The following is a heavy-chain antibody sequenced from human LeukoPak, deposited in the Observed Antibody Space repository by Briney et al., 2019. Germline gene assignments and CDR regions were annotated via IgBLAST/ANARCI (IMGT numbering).Heavy chain of an antibody. J-gene: IGHJ4*02. V-gene: IGHV4-34*01. CDR3: ASVGYSYGY. D-gene: IGHD5-18*01. CDR2: INHSGST. Sequence: SETLSLTCAVHGGSFSGYYWSWIRQPPGKGLEWIGEINHSGSTNYNPSLKSRVTISVDTSKNQFSLKLSSVTAADTAEYYCASVGYSYGYWGQGTLVTVSS. CDR1: GGSFSGYY.